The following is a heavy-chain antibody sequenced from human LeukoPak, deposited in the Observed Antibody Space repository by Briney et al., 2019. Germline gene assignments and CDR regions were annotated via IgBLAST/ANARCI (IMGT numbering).Heavy chain of an antibody. CDR1: GFTFRIYA. CDR3: AEPPFGRDVYNYFDY. CDR2: ISGSGGST. Sequence: GGSLRLSCAGSGFTFRIYAMSWVRQAPGKGLEWVSAISGSGGSTYYADSVKGRFTISRDNSKNTLYLQMNSLRVEDTAVYYGAEPPFGRDVYNYFDYWGQGTPVTVSS. D-gene: IGHD5-24*01. J-gene: IGHJ4*02. V-gene: IGHV3-23*01.